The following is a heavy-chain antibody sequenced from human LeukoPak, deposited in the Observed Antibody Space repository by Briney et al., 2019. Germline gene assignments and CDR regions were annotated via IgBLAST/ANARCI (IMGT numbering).Heavy chain of an antibody. CDR2: IIPMFGTT. Sequence: GSSVKVSCKASGGTFSNYAISWVRQAPGQGLEWMGRIIPMFGTTNYAQNFQGRVTITTAESTSTAYTEVSSLRIEDTAVYYCASITVTTWAPDGHMDVWGKGTTVTVSS. V-gene: IGHV1-69*05. D-gene: IGHD4-11*01. CDR3: ASITVTTWAPDGHMDV. J-gene: IGHJ6*03. CDR1: GGTFSNYA.